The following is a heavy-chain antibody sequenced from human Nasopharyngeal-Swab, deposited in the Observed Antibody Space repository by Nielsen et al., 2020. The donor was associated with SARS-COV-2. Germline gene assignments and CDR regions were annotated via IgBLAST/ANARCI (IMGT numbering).Heavy chain of an antibody. CDR3: ARDSDYGDYDYAFDI. D-gene: IGHD4-17*01. J-gene: IGHJ3*02. CDR1: CLTPSDYY. Sequence: GESLKISCAASCLTPSDYYISWIRQAPGKGLEWVSYISSSGSTIYYADSVKGRFTISRDNAKNSLYLQMNSLRAEDTAVYYCARDSDYGDYDYAFDIWGQGTMVTVSS. CDR2: ISSSGSTI. V-gene: IGHV3-11*04.